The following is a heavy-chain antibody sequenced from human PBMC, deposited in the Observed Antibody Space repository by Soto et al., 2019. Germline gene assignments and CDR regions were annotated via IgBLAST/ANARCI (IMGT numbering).Heavy chain of an antibody. CDR1: GFTFRTSW. CDR2: IKEDGTQQ. D-gene: IGHD2-15*01. V-gene: IGHV3-7*01. Sequence: EVQLVESGGGLVQPGGSLRLSCVASGFTFRTSWMAWVRLAPGKGLEWVANIKEDGTQQNYVTSVRGRFTISRDNAKNSLYLQMNSLRAEDTAVYYCARDHAYSSFDYWGQGTLVTVSS. CDR3: ARDHAYSSFDY. J-gene: IGHJ4*02.